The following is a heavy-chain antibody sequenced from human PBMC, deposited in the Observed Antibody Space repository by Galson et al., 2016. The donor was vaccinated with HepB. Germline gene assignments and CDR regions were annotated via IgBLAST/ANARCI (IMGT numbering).Heavy chain of an antibody. V-gene: IGHV1-18*01. CDR3: ARSVDNGPYFDY. D-gene: IGHD4/OR15-4a*01. J-gene: IGHJ4*02. CDR2: ISTYNGNT. CDR1: GYTFNSYG. Sequence: SVKVSCKASGYTFNSYGITWVRQAPGQGLEWMGWISTYNGNTRLAQKVQDRLTMTTDPSTGTAYMDLRSLRSDDTAVYYCARSVDNGPYFDYWGQGALVTVSS.